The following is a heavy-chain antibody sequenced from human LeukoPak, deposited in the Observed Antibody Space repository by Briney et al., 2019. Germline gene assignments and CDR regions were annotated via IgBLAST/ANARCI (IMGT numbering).Heavy chain of an antibody. CDR2: IEKSENT. Sequence: PSETLSLTCIFSGGSITSGSINSNSYSWAWLRQPPGKVLEWIGSIEKSENTYYNPPLKSRVTISVDTSQNHFSLKLSSVTAADTAIYYCARHVHDPTFDFWGQGTLVTVSS. CDR3: ARHVHDPTFDF. V-gene: IGHV4-39*01. CDR1: GGSITSGSINSNSYS. J-gene: IGHJ4*02.